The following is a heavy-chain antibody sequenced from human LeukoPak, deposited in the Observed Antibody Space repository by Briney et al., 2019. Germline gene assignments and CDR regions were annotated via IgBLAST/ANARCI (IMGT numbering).Heavy chain of an antibody. Sequence: SETLSLTCTVSGGSISNYYWSWIRQPPGKGLEWIGDIYYNGSTNYNPSLKSRVTISVDTSKNQVSLKMSSVTAADTAVYYCARTGYSSSYYKFRFDYWGQGTLVTVSS. CDR3: ARTGYSSSYYKFRFDY. D-gene: IGHD6-13*01. V-gene: IGHV4-59*12. J-gene: IGHJ4*02. CDR1: GGSISNYY. CDR2: IYYNGST.